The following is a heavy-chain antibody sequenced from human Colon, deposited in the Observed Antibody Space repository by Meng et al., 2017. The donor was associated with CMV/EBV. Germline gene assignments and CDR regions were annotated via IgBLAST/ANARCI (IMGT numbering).Heavy chain of an antibody. CDR2: GNGDGSQT. D-gene: IGHD6-19*01. CDR3: SPVDDY. J-gene: IGHJ4*02. CDR1: GFTLSDRW. Sequence: GGSLGLSCAVSGFTLSDRWMHWVRQAAGKGLEWVAGGNGDGSQTFHADSVKGRFTISRDNTKNTVYLQMNSLRAEDTATYYCSPVDDYWGRGTLVTVSS. V-gene: IGHV3-74*01.